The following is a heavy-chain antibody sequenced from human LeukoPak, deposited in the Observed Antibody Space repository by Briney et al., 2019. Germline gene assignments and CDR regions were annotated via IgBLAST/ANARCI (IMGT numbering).Heavy chain of an antibody. Sequence: SETLSLTCTVSGGSHSSGDYYWSWIRQPPGKGLEWIGYIYYSGSTYYNPSLKSRVTISVDTSKNQFSLKLSSVTAADTAVYYCATSYDYGDCELDYWGQGTLVTVSS. J-gene: IGHJ4*02. V-gene: IGHV4-30-4*01. CDR1: GGSHSSGDYY. CDR3: ATSYDYGDCELDY. CDR2: IYYSGST. D-gene: IGHD4-17*01.